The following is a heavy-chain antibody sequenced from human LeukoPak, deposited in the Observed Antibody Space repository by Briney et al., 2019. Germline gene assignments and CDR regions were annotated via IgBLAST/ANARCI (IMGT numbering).Heavy chain of an antibody. CDR3: ARGHYYDTHFFDY. CDR1: GGSISSYY. CDR2: IYYSGST. D-gene: IGHD3-22*01. J-gene: IGHJ4*02. V-gene: IGHV4-59*12. Sequence: SETLSLTCTVSGGSISSYYWSWIRQPPGKGLEWIGYIYYSGSTYYNPSLKSRVTISVDTSKNQFSLKLSSVTAADTAVYYCARGHYYDTHFFDYWGQGTLVTVSS.